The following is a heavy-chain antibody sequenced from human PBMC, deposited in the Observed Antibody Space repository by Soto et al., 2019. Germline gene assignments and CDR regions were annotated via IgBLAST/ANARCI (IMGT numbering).Heavy chain of an antibody. J-gene: IGHJ4*02. V-gene: IGHV4-34*01. CDR1: GGSFSGYY. Sequence: PSETLSLTCAVYGGSFSGYYWSWIRQPPGKGLEWIGEINHSGSTNYNPSLKSRVTISVDTSKNQFSLKLSSVTAADTAVYYCARRKIATYYFDYWGKGTLGTVCS. CDR2: INHSGST. CDR3: ARRKIATYYFDY.